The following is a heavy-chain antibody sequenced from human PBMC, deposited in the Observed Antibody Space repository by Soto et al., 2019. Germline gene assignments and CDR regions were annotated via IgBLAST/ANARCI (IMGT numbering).Heavy chain of an antibody. D-gene: IGHD2-2*03. CDR2: IIPIFVTA. J-gene: IGHJ6*02. CDR3: AMGLDRKINYYYYGMDV. CDR1: GSTFSSYA. Sequence: QVQLVQSGAEVKKPGSSVKVSCKASGSTFSSYAISWVRQAPGQGLEWMGGIIPIFVTANYAQKFQGRVTITADKSMSTAYMELSSLRSEDTDVYYCAMGLDRKINYYYYGMDVWGQGTTVTVSS. V-gene: IGHV1-69*06.